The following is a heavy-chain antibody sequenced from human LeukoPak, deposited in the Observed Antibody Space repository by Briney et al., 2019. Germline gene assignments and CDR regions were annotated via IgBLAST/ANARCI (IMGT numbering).Heavy chain of an antibody. CDR1: GDIVSSNSAG. Sequence: SQTLSLTCALSGDIVSSNSAGWDWIRQSPSRGLEWLGRTYYRSKWYNDYAGSVKNRITITPDTSKNQFSLQLNSVTPEDTAVYYCARDHLVEMAAVSFDYWGQGTLVTVSS. D-gene: IGHD5-24*01. CDR2: TYYRSKWYN. V-gene: IGHV6-1*01. J-gene: IGHJ4*02. CDR3: ARDHLVEMAAVSFDY.